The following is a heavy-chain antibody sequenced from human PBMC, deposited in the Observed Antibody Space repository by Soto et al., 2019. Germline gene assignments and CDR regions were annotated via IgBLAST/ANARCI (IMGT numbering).Heavy chain of an antibody. D-gene: IGHD6-19*01. Sequence: QVQLVHSGAEEKKPGASVKVSCKASGYTFTSYAMHWVRQAPGQRLEWMGWINAGNGNTKYSQKFQGRVTITRDTSASTAYMELSSLRSEDTAVYYCARGTGWYPPFDYWGQGTLVTVSS. V-gene: IGHV1-3*05. J-gene: IGHJ4*02. CDR1: GYTFTSYA. CDR3: ARGTGWYPPFDY. CDR2: INAGNGNT.